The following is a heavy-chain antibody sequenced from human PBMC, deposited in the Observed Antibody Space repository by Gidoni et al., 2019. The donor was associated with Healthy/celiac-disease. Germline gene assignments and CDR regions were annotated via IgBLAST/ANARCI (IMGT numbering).Heavy chain of an antibody. D-gene: IGHD3-10*01. CDR2: ISSNGGST. J-gene: IGHJ4*02. CDR3: VKVPRNYYGSGTVN. V-gene: IGHV3-64D*09. CDR1: GFTFSSYA. Sequence: EVQLVESGGGLVQPGGSLRLPCSASGFTFSSYAMHWVRQAPGKGLEDVSAISSNGGSTYYADSVKGRFTISRDNSKNTLYLQMSSLRAEDTAVYYCVKVPRNYYGSGTVNWGQGTLVTVSS.